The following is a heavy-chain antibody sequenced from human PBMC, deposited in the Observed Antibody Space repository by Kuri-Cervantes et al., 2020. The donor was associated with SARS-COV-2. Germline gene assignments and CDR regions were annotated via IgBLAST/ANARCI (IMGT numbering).Heavy chain of an antibody. CDR1: GGSFSDYY. V-gene: IGHV4-30-4*08. J-gene: IGHJ6*03. Sequence: SQTLSLTCAVYGGSFSDYYWSWIRQPPGKGLEWIGYIYYSGSTYYNPSLKSRVTISVDTSKNQFSLKLSSVTAADTAVYYCASNLRSPYYYYYMDVWGKGTTVTVSS. CDR3: ASNLRSPYYYYYMDV. CDR2: IYYSGST. D-gene: IGHD1-26*01.